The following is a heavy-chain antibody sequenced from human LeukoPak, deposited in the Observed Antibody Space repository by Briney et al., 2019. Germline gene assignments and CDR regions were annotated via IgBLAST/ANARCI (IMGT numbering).Heavy chain of an antibody. CDR1: GFTFSSYA. J-gene: IGHJ4*02. D-gene: IGHD3-3*01. CDR2: ISYDGSNK. V-gene: IGHV3-30-3*01. CDR3: ARETVFGVVIPTYYFDY. Sequence: PGGSLRLSCAASGFTFSSYAMHWVRQAPGKGLEWVAVISYDGSNKYYADSVKGRFTISRDNAKNSLYLEMNSLRVEDTAVYYCARETVFGVVIPTYYFDYWGQGNMVTVSS.